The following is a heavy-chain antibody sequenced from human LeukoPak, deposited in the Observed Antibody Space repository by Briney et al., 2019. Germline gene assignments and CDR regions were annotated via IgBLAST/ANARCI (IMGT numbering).Heavy chain of an antibody. V-gene: IGHV4-59*01. CDR1: GGSISSYY. CDR3: ARSPYGTMVRGVGGNWFDP. D-gene: IGHD3-10*01. CDR2: IYYSGST. J-gene: IGHJ5*02. Sequence: SETLSLTCTVSGGSISSYYWSWIRQPPGKGLEWIGYIYYSGSTNYNPSLKSRVTISVDTSKNQFSLKLSSVTAADTAVYYCARSPYGTMVRGVGGNWFDPWGQGTLVTVSS.